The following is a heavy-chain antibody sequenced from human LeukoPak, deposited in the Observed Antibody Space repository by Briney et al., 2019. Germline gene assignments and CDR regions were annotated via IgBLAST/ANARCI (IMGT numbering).Heavy chain of an antibody. D-gene: IGHD3-22*01. CDR3: AREPHYYDSSGYRIGYFDY. CDR2: IYYSGST. V-gene: IGHV4-59*01. J-gene: IGHJ4*02. CDR1: GGSISSCY. Sequence: KSSETLSLTCSVSGGSISSCYWSWIRQPPGKGLEWIGYIYYSGSTNYNPSLKSRVTISVDTSKNQFSLKLSSVTAADTAVYYCAREPHYYDSSGYRIGYFDYWGQGTLVTVSS.